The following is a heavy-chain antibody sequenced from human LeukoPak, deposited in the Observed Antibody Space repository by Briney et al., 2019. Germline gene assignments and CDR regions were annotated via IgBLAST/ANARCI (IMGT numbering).Heavy chain of an antibody. CDR1: GFTLSNYV. D-gene: IGHD3-10*01. V-gene: IGHV3-64D*09. CDR3: VKEGGRVHYGSGGFFDS. J-gene: IGHJ4*02. CDR2: ITYNGGST. Sequence: PGLSLRLSCAASGFTLSNYVMHWVRQAPGKGLEYVSAITYNGGSTYYAESVKGRFTFSRDNSKNTLYLQMSSLRAEDTAVYYCVKEGGRVHYGSGGFFDSWGQGTLVTVSS.